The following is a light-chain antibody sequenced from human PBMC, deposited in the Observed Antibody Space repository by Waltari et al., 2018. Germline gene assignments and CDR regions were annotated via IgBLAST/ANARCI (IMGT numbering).Light chain of an antibody. CDR1: QTVSTIA. CDR2: STY. Sequence: EIVLTQSPGTLSLSPGDRATLSCRASQTVSTIAVSWYQQKPGQAPRVLIYSTYNRATGIPDRFSGSGSGTDFTLTINRLAPEDFAMYYCQQYDGIVVTFGGGTKVEI. V-gene: IGKV3-20*01. CDR3: QQYDGIVVT. J-gene: IGKJ4*01.